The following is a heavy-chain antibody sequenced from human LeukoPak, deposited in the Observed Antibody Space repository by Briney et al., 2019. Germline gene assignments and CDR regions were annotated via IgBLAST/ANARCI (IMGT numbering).Heavy chain of an antibody. D-gene: IGHD1-26*01. V-gene: IGHV4-61*01. CDR3: AGVVGGSYSMDV. Sequence: SETLSLTCTVSGGSLSSGSYYWSWIRQPPGKGLEWIGYIYYSGSTKYNPSLKSRVTISIDTSKNQFSLKLSSVTAADTAMYYCAGVVGGSYSMDVWGQGTTVTVSS. CDR2: IYYSGST. J-gene: IGHJ6*03. CDR1: GGSLSSGSYY.